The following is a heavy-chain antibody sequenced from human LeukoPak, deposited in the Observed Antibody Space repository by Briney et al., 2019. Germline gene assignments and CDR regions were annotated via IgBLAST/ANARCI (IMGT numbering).Heavy chain of an antibody. V-gene: IGHV1-8*01. CDR3: ARDLGYDSSGYSQAFDI. Sequence: ASVKVSCKASGYTFNSYDINWVRQATGQGLEWMGWMNPNSGNTGYAQKFQGRVTMTRNTSISTAYMELSSLRSEDTTVYYCARDLGYDSSGYSQAFDIWGQGTMVTVSS. J-gene: IGHJ3*02. D-gene: IGHD3-22*01. CDR1: GYTFNSYD. CDR2: MNPNSGNT.